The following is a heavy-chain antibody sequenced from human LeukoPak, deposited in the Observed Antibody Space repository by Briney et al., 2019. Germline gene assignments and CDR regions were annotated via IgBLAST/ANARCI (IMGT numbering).Heavy chain of an antibody. Sequence: GASVKVSCKASGYTFTNYGVSWVRQAPGQGLEWMGWISTYNGNTNYAQKLQGRVTMTTDTSTSTAYMELRSLRSDDTAVYYCAREVVVPAELDYWGQGTLVTVSS. D-gene: IGHD2-2*01. CDR2: ISTYNGNT. J-gene: IGHJ4*02. V-gene: IGHV1-18*01. CDR1: GYTFTNYG. CDR3: AREVVVPAELDY.